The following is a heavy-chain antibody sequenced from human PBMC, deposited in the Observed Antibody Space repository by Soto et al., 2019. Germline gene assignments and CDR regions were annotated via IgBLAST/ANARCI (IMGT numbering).Heavy chain of an antibody. V-gene: IGHV1-3*01. Sequence: ASVKVSCKASGYTFTNYAIHWVRQAPGQRLEWMGWINAGNGYTQYSQKFQGRVTITRDTSASTAYVDLSSLRSEDTAVYYCARDRSWNYYAFDYWGQGTLVTVSS. D-gene: IGHD1-26*01. CDR2: INAGNGYT. CDR3: ARDRSWNYYAFDY. J-gene: IGHJ4*02. CDR1: GYTFTNYA.